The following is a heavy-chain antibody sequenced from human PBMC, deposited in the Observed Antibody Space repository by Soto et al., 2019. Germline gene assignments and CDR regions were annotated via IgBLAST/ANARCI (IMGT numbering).Heavy chain of an antibody. Sequence: ASVKVSCKASGGAFSSYAISWVRQAPGQGLEWMGGIIPIFGTANYAQKFQGRVTITADESTSTAYMELSSLRSEDTAVYYCASRGVIYCGGDCFAFDIWGQGTMVTVSS. CDR1: GGAFSSYA. CDR2: IIPIFGTA. CDR3: ASRGVIYCGGDCFAFDI. J-gene: IGHJ3*02. D-gene: IGHD2-21*02. V-gene: IGHV1-69*13.